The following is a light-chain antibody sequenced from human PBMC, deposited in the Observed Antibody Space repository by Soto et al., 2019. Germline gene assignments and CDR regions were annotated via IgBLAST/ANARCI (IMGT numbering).Light chain of an antibody. CDR1: QSVSSSY. Sequence: EIVLTQSPGTLSLSPGERATLSCRASQSVSSSYLAWYQQKPGQAPRLLIYGASSRATGIPDRFSGSGSVTDLTLTISRLEPEDFAVYYCQQYGSSPPYTFGQGTKMEIK. V-gene: IGKV3-20*01. CDR3: QQYGSSPPYT. CDR2: GAS. J-gene: IGKJ2*01.